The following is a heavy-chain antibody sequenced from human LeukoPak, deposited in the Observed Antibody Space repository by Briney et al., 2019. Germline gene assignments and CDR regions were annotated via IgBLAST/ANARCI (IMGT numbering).Heavy chain of an antibody. CDR2: ISAYNGNT. J-gene: IGHJ4*02. Sequence: GASVKVSCKASGYTFTNYGITWVRQAPGQGLEWMGWISAYNGNTNYAQKYQGRATMTTDTSTSIAYMELRSLSSDDTAVYYCARDGPAAAGTDYWGQGTLVTVSS. CDR1: GYTFTNYG. V-gene: IGHV1-18*01. CDR3: ARDGPAAAGTDY. D-gene: IGHD6-13*01.